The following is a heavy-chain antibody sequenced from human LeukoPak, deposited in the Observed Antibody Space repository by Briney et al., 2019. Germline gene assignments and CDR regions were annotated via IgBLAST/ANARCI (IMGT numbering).Heavy chain of an antibody. CDR2: INPNSGGT. CDR3: ASPPPYCGGDCYWVY. J-gene: IGHJ4*02. D-gene: IGHD2-21*01. Sequence: ASVTVSCKASGYTFTGYYMHWVRQAPGQGLEWMGWINPNSGGTNYAQKFQGRVTMTRDTSISTAYMELSRLRSDDTAAYYCASPPPYCGGDCYWVYWGQGTLVTVSS. CDR1: GYTFTGYY. V-gene: IGHV1-2*02.